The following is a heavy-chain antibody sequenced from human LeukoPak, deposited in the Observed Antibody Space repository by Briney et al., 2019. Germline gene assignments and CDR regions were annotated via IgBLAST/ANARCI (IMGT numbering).Heavy chain of an antibody. V-gene: IGHV3-74*01. CDR2: INPDGSTT. CDR1: GFTFSGSA. D-gene: IGHD1-7*01. J-gene: IGHJ4*02. Sequence: GGSLRLSCAASGFTFSGSAMHWVRQAPGRGLVWVSRINPDGSTTNYADSVKGRFTISRDNAKNTLYLQMNSLRAEDTAVYYCATAGNYRFDYWGQGTLVTVSS. CDR3: ATAGNYRFDY.